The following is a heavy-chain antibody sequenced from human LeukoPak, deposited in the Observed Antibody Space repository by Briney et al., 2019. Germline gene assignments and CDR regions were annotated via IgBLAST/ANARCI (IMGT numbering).Heavy chain of an antibody. Sequence: NPSETLSLTCAVYGGSFSGYYWSWIRQPPAKGLEWIGEINHSRSTNYNPSLKSRVTISVDTSKNQFSLKLSSVTAADTAVYYCVHLYPAMVASTRSWFDPWGLGTLVTVSS. CDR3: VHLYPAMVASTRSWFDP. D-gene: IGHD5-18*01. CDR2: INHSRST. CDR1: GGSFSGYY. V-gene: IGHV4-34*01. J-gene: IGHJ5*02.